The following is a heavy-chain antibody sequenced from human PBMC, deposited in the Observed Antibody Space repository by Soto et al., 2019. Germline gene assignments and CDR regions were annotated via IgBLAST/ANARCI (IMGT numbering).Heavy chain of an antibody. D-gene: IGHD4-17*01. Sequence: SETLSLTCTVSGISISTSSSYWGWIRHRPGEGLEWIGFFYYSGMTDYNPSLRSRVTISADTSRNQVFLNMYSVTAADTAVYYCASSGDPEGDWFDPWGQGTLVTVSS. CDR1: GISISTSSSY. CDR3: ASSGDPEGDWFDP. J-gene: IGHJ5*02. CDR2: FYYSGMT. V-gene: IGHV4-39*07.